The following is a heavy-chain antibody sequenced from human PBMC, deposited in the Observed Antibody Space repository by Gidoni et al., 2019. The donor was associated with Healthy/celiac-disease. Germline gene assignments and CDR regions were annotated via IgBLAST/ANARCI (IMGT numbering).Heavy chain of an antibody. CDR3: AKPTTRGVMPYYSYYGMDV. D-gene: IGHD3-10*01. J-gene: IGHJ6*02. CDR2: ISWNSGSI. CDR1: GFTFDDSA. Sequence: EVQLVESGGGLVQPGRSLRLSCAASGFTFDDSAMHWVRQAPGKGLGGVSGISWNSGSIGYADSVKGRFTISRDNAKNSLYLQMNSLRAEDTALYYCAKPTTRGVMPYYSYYGMDVWGQGTTVTVSS. V-gene: IGHV3-9*01.